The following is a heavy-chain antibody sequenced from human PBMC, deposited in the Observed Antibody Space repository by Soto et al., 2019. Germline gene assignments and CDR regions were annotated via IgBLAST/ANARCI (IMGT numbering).Heavy chain of an antibody. CDR1: GYSSSNYS. D-gene: IGHD2-21*02. CDR3: ASVTTIWSN. CDR2: VNPNGETT. J-gene: IGHJ4*02. V-gene: IGHV1-46*01. Sequence: QVQVVQSGAEVKEPGAPGKVSCKASGYSSSNYSPHWERQAPGQGLEWMGIVNPNGETTNYAQRFQGRVALTRDTSTNTDYMDLSRLTSDDTAIYFCASVTTIWSNWGQGTLVTVSS.